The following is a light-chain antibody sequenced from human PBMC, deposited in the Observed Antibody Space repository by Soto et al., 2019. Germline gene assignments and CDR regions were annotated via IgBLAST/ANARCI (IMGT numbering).Light chain of an antibody. CDR1: KIGSKS. V-gene: IGLV3-21*02. Sequence: SYELTQPPSVSVAPGQTARITCGGNKIGSKSVHWYQQKPGQAPVLVVYDDSDRPSGIPERFSGSNSGITATLTISSVEAGDEADYYCQVWDSSSDHPGGVFGGGTKLTVL. J-gene: IGLJ3*02. CDR3: QVWDSSSDHPGGV. CDR2: DDS.